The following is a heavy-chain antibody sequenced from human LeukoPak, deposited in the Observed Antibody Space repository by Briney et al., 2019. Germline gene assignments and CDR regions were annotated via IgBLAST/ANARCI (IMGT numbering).Heavy chain of an antibody. D-gene: IGHD3-22*01. V-gene: IGHV4-4*07. CDR3: ARETTNYYDSSGYDY. J-gene: IGHJ4*02. CDR1: GGSIYSYY. CDR2: IYTSGST. Sequence: SETLSLTCTVPGGSIYSYYWTWVRLPAGRGLEWIGRIYTSGSTNYNPSLMSRVTIAIDKSKNQFSLKLYSVTAADTAVYYCARETTNYYDSSGYDYWGQGTLVTVSS.